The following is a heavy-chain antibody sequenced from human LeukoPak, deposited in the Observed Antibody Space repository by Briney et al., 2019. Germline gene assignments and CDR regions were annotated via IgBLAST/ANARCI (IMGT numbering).Heavy chain of an antibody. J-gene: IGHJ4*02. CDR1: GGSITGDF. D-gene: IGHD2-15*01. Sequence: SETLPLTCTVSGGSITGDFWSWIRQPPGKGLEWIGYIHYTGSTNYNPSLKSRVTISGDTSKNQHSLKLSSVTAADTAVYYCATAVMTPSYFDYWGQGTPVTVSS. CDR3: ATAVMTPSYFDY. CDR2: IHYTGST. V-gene: IGHV4-59*08.